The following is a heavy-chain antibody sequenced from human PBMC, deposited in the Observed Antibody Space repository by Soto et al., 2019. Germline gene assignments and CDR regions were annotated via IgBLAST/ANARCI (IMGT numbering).Heavy chain of an antibody. CDR1: GFTFSSYG. CDR2: ISYDGSNK. J-gene: IGHJ5*01. CDR3: TKSSVHCSGGSCFDF. V-gene: IGHV3-30*18. Sequence: SGGSLRLSCAASGFTFSSYGMHWVRQAPGKGLEWVAVISYDGSNKYYADSVKGRFTISRDNSKNTLYLQMNSLRADDTALYYCTKSSVHCSGGSCFDFWGQGTLVTVSS. D-gene: IGHD2-15*01.